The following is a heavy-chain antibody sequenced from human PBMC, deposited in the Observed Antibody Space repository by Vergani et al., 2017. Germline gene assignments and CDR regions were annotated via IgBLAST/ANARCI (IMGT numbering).Heavy chain of an antibody. Sequence: QVQLQESCPGLVKPSETLTLTCDVSDSSIMTNPYWGWFRQSPGKGLEWIVCIHHSGDTHYNSSLKGRVSISIVSSSKFSLSLTAVTAADTAIYYCARHRVSACFFPSSYFSVMDVWGHGTKVTVSS. D-gene: IGHD3-3*01. CDR3: ARHRVSACFFPSSYFSVMDV. CDR2: IHHSGDT. V-gene: IGHV4-38-2*01. J-gene: IGHJ6*02. CDR1: DSSIMTNPY.